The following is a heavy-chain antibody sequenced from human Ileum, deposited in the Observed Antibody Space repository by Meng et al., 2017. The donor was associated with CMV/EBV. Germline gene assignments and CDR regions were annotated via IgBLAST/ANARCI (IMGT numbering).Heavy chain of an antibody. V-gene: IGHV3-9*01. CDR1: GFIFDDYA. J-gene: IGHJ4*02. CDR3: AKDNRRRVYYYGSGSYWDVGGY. D-gene: IGHD3-10*01. Sequence: SLKISCAASGFIFDDYAMHWARQAPGKGLEWVSGISWNSGSIGYADSVKGRFTISRDNAKNSLYLQMNSLRAEDTALYYCAKDNRRRVYYYGSGSYWDVGGYWGQGTLVTVSS. CDR2: ISWNSGSI.